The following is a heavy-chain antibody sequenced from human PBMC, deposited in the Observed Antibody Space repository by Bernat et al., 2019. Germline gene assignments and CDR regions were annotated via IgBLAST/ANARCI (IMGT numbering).Heavy chain of an antibody. D-gene: IGHD3-3*01. Sequence: EVQLVESGGGLVQPGRSLRLSCAASGFTFDDYAMHWVRQAPGKGLEWVSGISWNSGSIGYADSVKGRFTISRDNAKNSLYLQMNSLRAEDTALYYCAEDLLGVLEWSIDYWGQGTLVTVSS. J-gene: IGHJ4*02. CDR3: AEDLLGVLEWSIDY. CDR1: GFTFDDYA. CDR2: ISWNSGSI. V-gene: IGHV3-9*01.